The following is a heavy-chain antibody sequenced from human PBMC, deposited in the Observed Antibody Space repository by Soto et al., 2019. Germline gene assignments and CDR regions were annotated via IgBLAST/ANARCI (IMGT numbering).Heavy chain of an antibody. CDR3: ARGTAMVYYFDH. V-gene: IGHV4-59*01. CDR2: IYYSGST. D-gene: IGHD5-18*01. J-gene: IGHJ4*02. Sequence: PSETVSLTCTVSGGSISSYYWSWIRQPPGKGLEWIGYIYYSGSTNYNPSLKSRVTISVDTSKNQFSLKLSSVTAADTAVYYCARGTAMVYYFDHWGQGTLVTVSS. CDR1: GGSISSYY.